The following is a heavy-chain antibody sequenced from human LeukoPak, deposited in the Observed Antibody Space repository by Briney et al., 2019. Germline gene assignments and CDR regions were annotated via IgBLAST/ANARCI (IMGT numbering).Heavy chain of an antibody. V-gene: IGHV3-23*01. J-gene: IGHJ4*02. Sequence: GGSLRLSCAASGFTFSSYAMSWVRQAPGKGLEAPGKGLEWVSTISASGHATYYPDSVRGRFTISRDNSKSTLHLQMDSLRAEDSALYYCAKWPEGATPKFHHWGQGTLVTLSS. CDR2: ISASGHAT. D-gene: IGHD1-26*01. CDR1: GFTFSSYA. CDR3: AKWPEGATPKFHH.